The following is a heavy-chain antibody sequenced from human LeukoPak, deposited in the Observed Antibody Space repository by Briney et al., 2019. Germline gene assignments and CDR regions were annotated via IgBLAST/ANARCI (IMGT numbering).Heavy chain of an antibody. CDR1: GGTFSSYA. D-gene: IGHD6-13*01. J-gene: IGHJ5*02. CDR3: ARDRNSISAAHGWFDP. V-gene: IGHV1-69*04. CDR2: IIPILGIA. Sequence: ASVKVSCKASGGTFSSYAISWVRQAPGQGLEWMGRIIPILGIANYAQNLQGRVTMTTDTSTTTAYMELRSLRSDDTAVYYCARDRNSISAAHGWFDPWGQGTLVTVSS.